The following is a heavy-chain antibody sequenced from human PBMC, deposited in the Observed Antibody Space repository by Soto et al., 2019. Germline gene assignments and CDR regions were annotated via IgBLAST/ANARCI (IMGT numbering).Heavy chain of an antibody. CDR2: INPNNGVT. CDR3: AAAAIPVAGRHPDF. D-gene: IGHD6-19*01. Sequence: ASVKVSCKAPGYMFTGFYLHWVRQAPGQGLEWMGWINPNNGVTTYAKNFQGRVTMTRDSSISTAYMELSSLRSDDTAVYFCAAAAIPVAGRHPDFWGQGTVVTVSS. J-gene: IGHJ4*02. V-gene: IGHV1-2*02. CDR1: GYMFTGFY.